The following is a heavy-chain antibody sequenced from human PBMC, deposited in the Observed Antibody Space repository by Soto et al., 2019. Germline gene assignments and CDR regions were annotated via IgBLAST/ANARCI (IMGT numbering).Heavy chain of an antibody. V-gene: IGHV3-48*01. CDR2: ISSSSSVI. D-gene: IGHD7-27*01. J-gene: IGHJ6*03. CDR3: ARDLSWGSNWYYYMDV. Sequence: VQLVESGGGLVQPGGSLRLSCATSGFILSDCAMNWVRQAPGKGREWVSYISSSSSVIDYADSVKGRFTVSRDNARSSLYLQMNSLRAEDTAVYYCARDLSWGSNWYYYMDVWGKGTTVTVSS. CDR1: GFILSDCA.